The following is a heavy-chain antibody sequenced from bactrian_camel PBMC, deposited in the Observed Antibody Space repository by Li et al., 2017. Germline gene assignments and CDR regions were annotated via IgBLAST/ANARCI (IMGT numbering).Heavy chain of an antibody. CDR2: IYTDGSGP. D-gene: IGHD6*01. CDR3: ATVPFGTCTKKAGVDTFGT. J-gene: IGHJ6*01. Sequence: QLVESGGGLVQPGDSLRLSCEFSGFTSSRAYMSWVRQAPGKGLEWVSSIYTDGSGPYYAEFVKGRLTMSSDNAKNTVYLQMNSLKPEDTATYYCATVPFGTCTKKAGVDTFGTWGQGTQVTVS. CDR1: GFTSSRAY. V-gene: IGHV3S7*01.